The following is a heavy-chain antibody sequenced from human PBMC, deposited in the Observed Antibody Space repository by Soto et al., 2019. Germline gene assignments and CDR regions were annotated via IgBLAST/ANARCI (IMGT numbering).Heavy chain of an antibody. V-gene: IGHV3-23*01. Sequence: EVQLLESGGGSVQPGGSLRLSCAASGYTFTTYAISWVRQAPGKGLEGVSTISGNGENTYYADPVKGRFTISRDNSKNTLYLQMNSLRGEDTALYYCAKDKYPGSGSYKYYYFYYGMDVWGQGTAVTVSS. CDR3: AKDKYPGSGSYKYYYFYYGMDV. J-gene: IGHJ6*02. CDR1: GYTFTTYA. CDR2: ISGNGENT. D-gene: IGHD3-10*01.